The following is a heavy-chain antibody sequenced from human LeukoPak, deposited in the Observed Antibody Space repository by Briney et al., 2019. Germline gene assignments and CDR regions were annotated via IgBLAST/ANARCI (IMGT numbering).Heavy chain of an antibody. V-gene: IGHV4-39*01. CDR3: ARQPGY. CDR1: GVSISSTSHA. J-gene: IGHJ4*02. Sequence: SETLSLTCTVSGVSISSTSHAWGWSRQPPGKGLEWLGNIYNSGSSNYSPSLRSRVSISVDTSKNQFSLRLRSVTAADTAVYYCARQPGYWGQGTLVTVSS. CDR2: IYNSGSS.